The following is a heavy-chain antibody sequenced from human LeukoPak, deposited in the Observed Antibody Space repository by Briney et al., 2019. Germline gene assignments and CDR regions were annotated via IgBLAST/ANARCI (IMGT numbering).Heavy chain of an antibody. V-gene: IGHV3-23*01. Sequence: GGSLRLSCAASGFTFSSYAMSWLRQAPGKGLEWVSAISAIGTDTYYADSVKGRFTVSRDNSNNTMYLQMNSLRAEDTAIYFCAKDLRGSSTFDYWGQGTLVTVSS. CDR1: GFTFSSYA. CDR3: AKDLRGSSTFDY. J-gene: IGHJ4*02. D-gene: IGHD3-16*01. CDR2: ISAIGTDT.